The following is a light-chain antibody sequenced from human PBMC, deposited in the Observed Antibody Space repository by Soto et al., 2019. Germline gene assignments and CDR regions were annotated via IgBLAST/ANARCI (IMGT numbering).Light chain of an antibody. CDR1: QYISNY. CDR2: AAS. Sequence: DIQMTQSPSSLSASVGDTVTITCRASQYISNYVAWFQKKPGQAPNSLIYAASKLHSGVPSKFTGSGSGTDFTLPISSLQPDDSATYYCQQYNNFPLTFGGGTKVEI. CDR3: QQYNNFPLT. J-gene: IGKJ4*01. V-gene: IGKV1-16*02.